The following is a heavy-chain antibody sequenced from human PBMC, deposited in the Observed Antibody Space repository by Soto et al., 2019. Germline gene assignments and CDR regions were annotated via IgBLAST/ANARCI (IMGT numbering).Heavy chain of an antibody. V-gene: IGHV1-18*01. CDR1: GYTFTLFG. CDR2: ISPYNGDT. D-gene: IGHD2-2*02. CDR3: ARGGQYRYFDY. Sequence: QVQLVQSGAEVKKPGASVKVSCTTSGYTFTLFGITWVRQAPGQGLEWMGWISPYNGDTKNAEKLEGRVTLTTDTSTATAYMELTSLTSDDTAEYYCARGGQYRYFDYWGQGTLVTVSS. J-gene: IGHJ4*02.